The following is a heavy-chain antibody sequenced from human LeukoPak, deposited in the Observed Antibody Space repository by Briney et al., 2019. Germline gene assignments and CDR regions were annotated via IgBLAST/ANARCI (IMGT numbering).Heavy chain of an antibody. V-gene: IGHV1-2*02. D-gene: IGHD6-19*01. J-gene: IGHJ4*02. CDR2: INPNSIDT. CDR1: GYTFTTFY. CDR3: SRGGYNGWSTLDY. Sequence: GASVKVSCKASGYTFTTFYLHWVRQAPGQGLEWMGWINPNSIDTNDEQKFQGRVTMTRDTSISTAYMELRGLTSDDTAINYCSRGGYNGWSTLDYWGQGTLVTVSS.